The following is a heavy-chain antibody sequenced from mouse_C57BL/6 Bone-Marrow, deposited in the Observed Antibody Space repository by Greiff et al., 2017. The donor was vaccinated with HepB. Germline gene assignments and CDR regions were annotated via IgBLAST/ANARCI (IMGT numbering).Heavy chain of an antibody. Sequence: EVKLMESGGGLVQPGGSLKLSCAASGFTFSDYGMAWVRQAPRKGPEWVAFISNLAYSIYYADTVTGRFTIPRENAKNTLYLEMSSLRSEDTAMYYCARQTYDGYYVGAMDYWGQGTSVTVSS. CDR2: ISNLAYSI. CDR3: ARQTYDGYYVGAMDY. V-gene: IGHV5-15*01. D-gene: IGHD2-3*01. J-gene: IGHJ4*01. CDR1: GFTFSDYG.